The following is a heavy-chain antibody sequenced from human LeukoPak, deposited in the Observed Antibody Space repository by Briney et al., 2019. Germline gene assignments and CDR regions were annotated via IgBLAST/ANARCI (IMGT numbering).Heavy chain of an antibody. V-gene: IGHV3-23*01. J-gene: IGHJ4*02. CDR2: ISGSGGST. CDR1: GFTFSSYA. CDR3: ATRPPEATIRLPFDY. D-gene: IGHD5-12*01. Sequence: GGSLRLSCAASGFTFSSYAMSWVRQAPGKGLEWVSAISGSGGSTYYADSVKGRFTISRDNSKNPLYLQMNSLRAEDTAVYYCATRPPEATIRLPFDYWGQGTLVTVSS.